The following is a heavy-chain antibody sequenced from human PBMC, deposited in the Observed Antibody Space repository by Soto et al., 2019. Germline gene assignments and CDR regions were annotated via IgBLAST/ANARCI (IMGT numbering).Heavy chain of an antibody. J-gene: IGHJ5*02. D-gene: IGHD2-15*01. V-gene: IGHV3-66*01. CDR2: IYSGGTT. CDR1: GFTVSSNY. CDR3: ARNIQYCSSGSCYPTGIDP. Sequence: GGSLRLSCAASGFTVSSNYMSWVRQAPGKGLEWVSVIYSGGTTYYADSVKGRFTISRDNSKNTLYLQMNSLRAEDTAVYYCARNIQYCSSGSCYPTGIDPWGQGTLVTVSS.